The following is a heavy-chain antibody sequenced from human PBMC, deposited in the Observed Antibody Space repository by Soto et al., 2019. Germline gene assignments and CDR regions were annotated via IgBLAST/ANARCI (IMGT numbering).Heavy chain of an antibody. Sequence: GESLKISCKGSGYSFTSYWIGWVRQMSGKGLEWMGIIYPGDSDTRYSPSFQGQVTISADKSISTAYLQWSSLKASDTAMYYCARSLLYYDFWSGYSYYYMDVWGKGTTVTVSS. V-gene: IGHV5-51*01. D-gene: IGHD3-3*01. CDR3: ARSLLYYDFWSGYSYYYMDV. CDR1: GYSFTSYW. CDR2: IYPGDSDT. J-gene: IGHJ6*03.